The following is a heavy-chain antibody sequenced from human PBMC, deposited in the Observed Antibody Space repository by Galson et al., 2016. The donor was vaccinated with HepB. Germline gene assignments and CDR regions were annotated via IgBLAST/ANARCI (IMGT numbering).Heavy chain of an antibody. J-gene: IGHJ5*02. D-gene: IGHD3-3*01. Sequence: SVKVSCKASGYTFTRYYMHWVRQAPGQALEWMGMINPVGGSTTYAQNFQGRITMTRDTSTGTVYMELTSLRSADTAIYYCVRQFDFWGGHFGGGWFDPWGQGTLVTVSS. CDR2: INPVGGST. CDR3: VRQFDFWGGHFGGGWFDP. CDR1: GYTFTRYY. V-gene: IGHV1-46*03.